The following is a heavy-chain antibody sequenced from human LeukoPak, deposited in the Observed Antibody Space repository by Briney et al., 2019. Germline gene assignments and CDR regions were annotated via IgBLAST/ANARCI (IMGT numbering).Heavy chain of an antibody. V-gene: IGHV3-30*02. CDR2: IRYDGSNK. CDR3: AKDSGSYYTNDY. D-gene: IGHD3-10*01. CDR1: AFTFNNYD. Sequence: GGSLRLSCAASAFTFNNYDMHWVRQAPGKGLEWVAFIRYDGSNKYYADFVEGRFTISRDNSKNTLYLLMNSLRAEDTAVYYCAKDSGSYYTNDYWGQGTLVTVSS. J-gene: IGHJ4*02.